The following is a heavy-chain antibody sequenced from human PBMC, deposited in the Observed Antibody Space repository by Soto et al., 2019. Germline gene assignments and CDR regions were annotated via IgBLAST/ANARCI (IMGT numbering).Heavy chain of an antibody. CDR1: GFTFSSYA. J-gene: IGHJ3*02. CDR3: XKRAFDI. CDR2: ISGSGGST. V-gene: IGHV3-23*01. Sequence: EVQLLESGGGLVQPGGSPRLSCAASGFTFSSYAMSWVRQAPGKGLEWVSAISGSGGSTYYADSVKGRFTISRDNSKNTXYLQMNSLXXXDXXVYYCXKRAFDIWGQGTMVTVSS.